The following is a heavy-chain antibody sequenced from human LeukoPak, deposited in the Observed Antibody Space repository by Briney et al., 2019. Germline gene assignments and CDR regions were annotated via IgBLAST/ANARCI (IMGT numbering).Heavy chain of an antibody. CDR3: ARYGSGSYYTPFDI. CDR2: IYYSGST. Sequence: SETLSLTCTVSGGSISSSSYYWGWIRQPPGKGLEWIGSIYYSGSTYYNPSLKSRVTISVDTSKNQFSLKLSSVTAADTAVYYCARYGSGSYYTPFDIWGQGTMVTVSS. D-gene: IGHD3-10*01. J-gene: IGHJ3*02. V-gene: IGHV4-39*07. CDR1: GGSISSSSYY.